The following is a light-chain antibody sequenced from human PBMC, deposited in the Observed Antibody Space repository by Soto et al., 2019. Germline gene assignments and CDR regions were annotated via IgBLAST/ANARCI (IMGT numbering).Light chain of an antibody. J-gene: IGKJ1*01. V-gene: IGKV3-15*01. CDR1: QRVSRN. Sequence: EIVMTQSPATLSVSPGERVTLSCRASQRVSRNLAWYQQKPGQAPRLLIYDASTRATGIPDRFSGSGSETELTLTISSLQSEDYAIYDCQQYNNWPTWTFGQGTKVDIK. CDR2: DAS. CDR3: QQYNNWPTWT.